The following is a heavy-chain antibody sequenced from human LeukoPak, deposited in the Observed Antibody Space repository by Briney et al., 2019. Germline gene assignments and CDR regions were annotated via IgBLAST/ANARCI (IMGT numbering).Heavy chain of an antibody. CDR2: ISYDRINP. V-gene: IGHV3-30-3*01. CDR1: GFTFSSYA. D-gene: IGHD2-2*02. CDR3: ARGVRGDCSSTTCYTLYYYYYMDV. J-gene: IGHJ6*03. Sequence: GGSLRLSCAASGFTFSSYAMHWVRQAPGKGLEWVALISYDRINPYYADSVKGRFTFSRDNSKNTLYLQMNSLRAEDTAVYYCARGVRGDCSSTTCYTLYYYYYMDVWGKGTTVTVSS.